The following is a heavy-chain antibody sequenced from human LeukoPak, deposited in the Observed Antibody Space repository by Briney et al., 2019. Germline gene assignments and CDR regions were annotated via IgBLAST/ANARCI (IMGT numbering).Heavy chain of an antibody. CDR2: IYYGGSS. J-gene: IGHJ4*02. CDR3: ARALTTVTQYYFDY. D-gene: IGHD4-17*01. Sequence: SETLSLTCTVSGGSISSSSYYWGWIRQPPGKGLEWIGSIYYGGSSYYNPSLKSRVNISVDKSKNQFSLKLSSVTAADTAVYYCARALTTVTQYYFDYWGQGTLVTVSS. V-gene: IGHV4-39*07. CDR1: GGSISSSSYY.